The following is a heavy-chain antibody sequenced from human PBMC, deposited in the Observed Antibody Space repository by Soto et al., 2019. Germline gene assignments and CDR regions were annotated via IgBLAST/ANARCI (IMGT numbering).Heavy chain of an antibody. D-gene: IGHD5-12*01. Sequence: ASVKVSCKASGYTFTGHYIHWVRQAPEQGPEWMGEIGPESGATRYAQKFQGRVTMTRDMSITTVYMELNNLSPDDTAVYYCGRGRSGQIVVFYWGQGXPLTVS. CDR1: GYTFTGHY. V-gene: IGHV1-2*02. CDR2: IGPESGAT. CDR3: GRGRSGQIVVFY. J-gene: IGHJ4*02.